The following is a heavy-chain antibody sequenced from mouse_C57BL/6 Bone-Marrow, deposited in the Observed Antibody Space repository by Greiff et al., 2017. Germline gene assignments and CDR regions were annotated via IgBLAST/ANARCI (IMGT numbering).Heavy chain of an antibody. CDR2: ISDGVSYT. CDR3: ARVSLDFDV. Sequence: EVKVVESGGGLVKPGGSLKLSCAASGFTFSSSAMSWVRQTPEKRLEWVATISDGVSYTYYPDNVKGRFTISRDNAKNNLYLQMINLKSEDTAMYYCARVSLDFDVWGTGTTVTVSS. V-gene: IGHV5-4*03. CDR1: GFTFSSSA. J-gene: IGHJ1*03.